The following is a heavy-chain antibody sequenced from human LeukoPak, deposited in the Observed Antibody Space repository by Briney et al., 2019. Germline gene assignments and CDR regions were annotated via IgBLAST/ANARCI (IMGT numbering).Heavy chain of an antibody. CDR3: ARLGMIVVVEYFQH. D-gene: IGHD3-22*01. CDR1: GGSISSGGYS. Sequence: PSQTLSLTCAVSGGSISSGGYSWSWIRQPPGKGLEWIGSIYYSGSTYYNPSLKSRVTISVDTSKNQFSLKLSSVTAADTAVYYCARLGMIVVVEYFQHWGQGTLVTVSS. CDR2: IYYSGST. V-gene: IGHV4-30-2*03. J-gene: IGHJ1*01.